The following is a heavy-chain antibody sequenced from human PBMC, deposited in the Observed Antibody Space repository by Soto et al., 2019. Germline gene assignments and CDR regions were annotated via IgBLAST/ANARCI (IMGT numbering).Heavy chain of an antibody. CDR2: ISYDGSNK. D-gene: IGHD3-3*01. CDR1: GFTFSSYA. V-gene: IGHV3-30-3*01. Sequence: PGGSLRLSCAASGFTFSSYAMHWVRQAPGKGLEWVAVISYDGSNKYYADSVKGRFTISRDNSKNTLYLQMNSLRADDTAMYYCARWSYLDYWGQGTRVTVSS. J-gene: IGHJ4*02. CDR3: ARWSYLDY.